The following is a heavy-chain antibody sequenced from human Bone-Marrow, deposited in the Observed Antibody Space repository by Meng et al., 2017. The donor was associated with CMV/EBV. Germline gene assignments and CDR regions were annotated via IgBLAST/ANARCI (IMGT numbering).Heavy chain of an antibody. V-gene: IGHV1-2*02. Sequence: ASVKDSCKASGYTFTGYYMHWVRQAPGQGLEWMGWINPNSGGTNYAQKFQGRVTMTRDTSISTAYMELSRLRSEDTAVYYCARDIQWGMDVWGQGTTVTASS. D-gene: IGHD2-21*01. CDR2: INPNSGGT. CDR1: GYTFTGYY. J-gene: IGHJ6*02. CDR3: ARDIQWGMDV.